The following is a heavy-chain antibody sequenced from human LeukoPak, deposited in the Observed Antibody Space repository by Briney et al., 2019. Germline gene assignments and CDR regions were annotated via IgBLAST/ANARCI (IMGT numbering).Heavy chain of an antibody. CDR3: ARASTTADGWYYYYYYMDV. V-gene: IGHV4-39*07. CDR2: IYYDGST. J-gene: IGHJ6*03. Sequence: SETLSLTCTVSGGSISTSTYYWGWIRQPPGKGLEWIGSIYYDGSTYYNPSLKSRVTISVDTSKNQFSLKLSSVTAADTAVYYCARASTTADGWYYYYYYMDVWGKGTTVAVSS. CDR1: GGSISTSTYY. D-gene: IGHD4-11*01.